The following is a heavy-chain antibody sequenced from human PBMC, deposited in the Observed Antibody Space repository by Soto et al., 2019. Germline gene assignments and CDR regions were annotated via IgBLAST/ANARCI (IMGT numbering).Heavy chain of an antibody. D-gene: IGHD6-6*01. V-gene: IGHV3-23*01. J-gene: IGHJ4*02. Sequence: GGSLRLSCAASGFTFSSYAMSWVRQAPGKGLEWVSGFSDSGGDTYYADSVKGRFTISRDNSKNTLYLQMNSLRAEDTAVYYCAKDLDIAARRPFDYCGQGTLVTVSS. CDR2: FSDSGGDT. CDR3: AKDLDIAARRPFDY. CDR1: GFTFSSYA.